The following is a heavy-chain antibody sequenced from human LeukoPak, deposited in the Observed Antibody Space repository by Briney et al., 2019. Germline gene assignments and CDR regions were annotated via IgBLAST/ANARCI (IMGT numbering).Heavy chain of an antibody. CDR2: IIPIFGTA. CDR1: GGTFSSYA. V-gene: IGHV1-69*13. D-gene: IGHD3-22*01. CDR3: ARVVSSGYHFDY. Sequence: SVKVSCKASGGTFSSYAISWVRQAPGQGLEWMGGIIPIFGTANYAQKFQGRVTITADESTSTAYMELSSLRSEDTAVYYCARVVSSGYHFDYWGQGTLVTVSS. J-gene: IGHJ4*02.